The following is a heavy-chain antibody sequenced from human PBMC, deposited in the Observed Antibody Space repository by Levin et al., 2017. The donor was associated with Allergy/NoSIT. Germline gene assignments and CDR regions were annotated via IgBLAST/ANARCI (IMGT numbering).Heavy chain of an antibody. D-gene: IGHD6-6*01. J-gene: IGHJ6*03. CDR2: MNPNSGNT. V-gene: IGHV1-8*01. Sequence: ASVKVSCKASGYTFTSYDINWVRQATGQGLEWMGWMNPNSGNTGYAQKFQGRVTMTRNTSISTAYMELSSLRSEDTAVYYCARLRSGYSSSSWVIFYYYYYMDVWGKGTTVTVSS. CDR1: GYTFTSYD. CDR3: ARLRSGYSSSSWVIFYYYYYMDV.